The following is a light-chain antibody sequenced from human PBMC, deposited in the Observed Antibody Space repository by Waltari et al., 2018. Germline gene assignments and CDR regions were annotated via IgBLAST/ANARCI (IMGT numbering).Light chain of an antibody. CDR2: WAS. J-gene: IGKJ1*01. V-gene: IGKV4-1*01. CDR1: QSVLYSSNNNNY. Sequence: DIVMTRSPDSLAVSLGERATIHCKSSQSVLYSSNNNNYLAWYRQKPGQPPKLLFYWASTRASGVPDRFSGSGSGTDFTLTISSLQAEDVAVYYCQQYYTTPRTFGQGTTVEIK. CDR3: QQYYTTPRT.